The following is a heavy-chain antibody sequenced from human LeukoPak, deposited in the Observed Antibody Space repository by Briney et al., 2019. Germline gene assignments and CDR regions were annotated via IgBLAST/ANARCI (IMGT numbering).Heavy chain of an antibody. CDR3: ARDRITGTTSYYMDV. V-gene: IGHV3-7*01. J-gene: IGHJ6*03. Sequence: GGSLRLSCAASGFTFSSYWMSWVRQAPGKGLEWVANIKQDGSEKYYVDSVKGRFTISRDNAKNSLYLQMNSLRAEDTAVYCCARDRITGTTSYYMDVWGKGTTVTVSS. CDR1: GFTFSSYW. D-gene: IGHD1-7*01. CDR2: IKQDGSEK.